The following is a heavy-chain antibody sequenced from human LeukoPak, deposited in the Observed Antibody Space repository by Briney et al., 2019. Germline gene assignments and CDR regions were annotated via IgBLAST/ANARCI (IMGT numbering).Heavy chain of an antibody. V-gene: IGHV3-74*01. Sequence: GRSLRLSCAASGFTFSSYWMHWVRQAPGKGLVWVSRINGDGSSTSYADSVKGRFSISRDNTRNTVYMQMNSLRAEDTAVYYCARAHDYVWGSYRYDWGQGTLVTVSS. D-gene: IGHD3-16*02. CDR2: INGDGSST. CDR3: ARAHDYVWGSYRYD. J-gene: IGHJ4*02. CDR1: GFTFSSYW.